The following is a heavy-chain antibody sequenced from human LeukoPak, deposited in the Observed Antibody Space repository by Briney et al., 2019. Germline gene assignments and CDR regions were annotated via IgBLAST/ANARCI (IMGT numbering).Heavy chain of an antibody. CDR2: ISSSSSYI. Sequence: GGSLRLSCAASGFTFSSYAMSWVRQAPGKGLEWVSSISSSSSYIYYADSLKGRFTISRDNAKNSLDLQMNSLRAEDTAVYYCARDGGSYNSSGYYFDYWGQGTLVTVSS. CDR3: ARDGGSYNSSGYYFDY. CDR1: GFTFSSYA. D-gene: IGHD3-22*01. J-gene: IGHJ4*02. V-gene: IGHV3-21*01.